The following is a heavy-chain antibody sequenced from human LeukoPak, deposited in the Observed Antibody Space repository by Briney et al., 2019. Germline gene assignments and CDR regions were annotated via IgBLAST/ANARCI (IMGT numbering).Heavy chain of an antibody. CDR3: AKDRLWYDSSGYYGNYFDY. J-gene: IGHJ4*02. V-gene: IGHV3-30*02. D-gene: IGHD3-22*01. CDR1: GFTFSCFG. Sequence: GSLRLSCAASGFTFSCFGMHWVRQAPGKGLEWVAFIWYDGSNKYYADSVKGRFTISRDNSKNTLYLQMNSLRAEDTAVYYCAKDRLWYDSSGYYGNYFDYWGQGTLVTVSS. CDR2: IWYDGSNK.